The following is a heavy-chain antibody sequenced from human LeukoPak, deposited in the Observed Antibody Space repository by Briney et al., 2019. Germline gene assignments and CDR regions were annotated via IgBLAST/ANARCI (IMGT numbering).Heavy chain of an antibody. V-gene: IGHV3-23*01. CDR3: AKDTKVGVTPYFDY. D-gene: IGHD1-26*01. CDR2: ISGSGVGT. J-gene: IGHJ4*02. Sequence: PGGSLRLSCAASGFTFSSYAMSWVRQAPGKGLEWVSAISGSGVGTYYAASVKGRFTISRDTSKNTLYLQMNSLTAEDSAVYYCAKDTKVGVTPYFDYWGQGTMVTVSS. CDR1: GFTFSSYA.